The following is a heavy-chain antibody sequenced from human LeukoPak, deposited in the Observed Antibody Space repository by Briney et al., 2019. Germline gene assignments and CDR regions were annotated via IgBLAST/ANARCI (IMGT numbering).Heavy chain of an antibody. D-gene: IGHD3-22*01. J-gene: IGHJ1*01. CDR3: ARRRYYDSTGYLE. Sequence: SETLSLTCTISGGFISSSSYYWGWIRQPPGKGLEWLGDIYYSGSTYYNPALKSRVSMSIDTSKNQFSLELRSVAAADTALYYCARRRYYDSTGYLEWGQGTLVTVTS. V-gene: IGHV4-39*01. CDR1: GGFISSSSYY. CDR2: IYYSGST.